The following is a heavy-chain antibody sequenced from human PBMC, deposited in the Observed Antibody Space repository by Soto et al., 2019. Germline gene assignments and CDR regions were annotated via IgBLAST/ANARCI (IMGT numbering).Heavy chain of an antibody. CDR2: IYYSGST. Sequence: SETLSLTCTVSGGSISSGGYYWSWIRQHPGKGLEWTGYIYYSGSTYYNPSLKSRVTISVDTSKNQFSLKLSSVTAADTAVYYRARDNGRNTVTAFDYWGQGTLVTVSS. V-gene: IGHV4-31*03. J-gene: IGHJ4*02. D-gene: IGHD4-17*01. CDR3: ARDNGRNTVTAFDY. CDR1: GGSISSGGYY.